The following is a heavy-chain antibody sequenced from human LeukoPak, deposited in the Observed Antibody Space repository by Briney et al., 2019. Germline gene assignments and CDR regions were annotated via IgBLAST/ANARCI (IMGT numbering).Heavy chain of an antibody. V-gene: IGHV3-21*04. D-gene: IGHD6-19*01. J-gene: IGHJ1*01. Sequence: GGSLRLSCAASGFTFSSYSMNWVRQAPGKGLEWVSSISSSSSYIYYADSVKGRFTISRDNAKNSLYLQMNSLRAEDTAVYYCAKQWLVPHLYFQHWGQGTLVTVSS. CDR2: ISSSSSYI. CDR3: AKQWLVPHLYFQH. CDR1: GFTFSSYS.